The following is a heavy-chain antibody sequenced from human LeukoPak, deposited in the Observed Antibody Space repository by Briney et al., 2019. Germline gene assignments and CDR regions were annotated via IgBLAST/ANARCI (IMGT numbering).Heavy chain of an antibody. CDR3: TTASSYCSSTSCYYYYYYGMDV. Sequence: GGSLRLSCAVSGFIFSDHHMNWVRQAPGKGLEWVGRIKSKTDGGTTDYAAPVKGRFTILRDDSKNTLYLQMNSLKTEDTAVYYCTTASSYCSSTSCYYYYYYGMDVWGQGTTVTVSS. CDR1: GFIFSDHH. CDR2: IKSKTDGGTT. V-gene: IGHV3-15*07. J-gene: IGHJ6*02. D-gene: IGHD2-2*01.